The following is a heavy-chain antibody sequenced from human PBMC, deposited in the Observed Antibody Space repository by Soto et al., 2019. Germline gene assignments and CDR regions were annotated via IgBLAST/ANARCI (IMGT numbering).Heavy chain of an antibody. J-gene: IGHJ4*02. CDR3: AREDSPKPLYYDKSGYYRALNY. CDR1: GFTFSSYS. V-gene: IGHV3-48*02. CDR2: ISSGSETI. D-gene: IGHD3-22*01. Sequence: PGGSLRLSCAASGFTFSSYSMNRVRQAPGKGLEWVSYISSGSETIHYADSVKGRFTISRDNAKNSLYLQMSSLRDEDTAVYYCAREDSPKPLYYDKSGYYRALNYWGQGTLVTVSS.